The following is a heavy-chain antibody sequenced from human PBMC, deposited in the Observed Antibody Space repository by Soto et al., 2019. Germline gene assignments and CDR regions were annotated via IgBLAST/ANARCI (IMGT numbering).Heavy chain of an antibody. J-gene: IGHJ4*02. Sequence: QLQLQESGPRLVKPSETLSLTCSVSGDSISSGTYYWGWLRQPPGKGLEWIGNVYSSGITHYNPSLKSRVTISADRSNNQFSLKMNSVTAADTAVYYCGRRWFCQGYPNWGQGTLVTVSS. V-gene: IGHV4-39*01. CDR2: VYSSGIT. D-gene: IGHD3-10*01. CDR3: GRRWFCQGYPN. CDR1: GDSISSGTYY.